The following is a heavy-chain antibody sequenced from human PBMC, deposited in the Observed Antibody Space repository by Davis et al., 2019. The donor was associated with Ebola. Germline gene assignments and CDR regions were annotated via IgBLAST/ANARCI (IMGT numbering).Heavy chain of an antibody. CDR1: GGSISSSSHY. J-gene: IGHJ6*03. CDR3: ARGNPASYYSYHMDV. V-gene: IGHV4-39*07. D-gene: IGHD1-14*01. Sequence: SETLSLTCTVSGGSISSSSHYWGWIRQPPGKGLEWIGNIYYSGITNYNPSLNSRVTISLGTSKNQIFLKLNSVTAADTAVYYCARGNPASYYSYHMDVWGKGTTVTVSS. CDR2: IYYSGIT.